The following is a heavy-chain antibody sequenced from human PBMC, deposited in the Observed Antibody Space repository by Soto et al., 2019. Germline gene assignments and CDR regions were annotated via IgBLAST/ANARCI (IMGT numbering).Heavy chain of an antibody. CDR2: IVVGSGNT. CDR1: GFTFTSSA. D-gene: IGHD3-3*01. Sequence: ASVKVSCKASGFTFTSSAVQWGRQSRGQRLEWIGWIVVGSGNTHYEQKFQERVTITRDMSTSTAYMELSSLRSEDTAVYYCAADRGRRIFGVVTTYGMDVWG. CDR3: AADRGRRIFGVVTTYGMDV. J-gene: IGHJ6*02. V-gene: IGHV1-58*01.